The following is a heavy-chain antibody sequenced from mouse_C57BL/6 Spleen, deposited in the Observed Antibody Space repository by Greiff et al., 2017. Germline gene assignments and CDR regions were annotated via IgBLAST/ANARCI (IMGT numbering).Heavy chain of an antibody. CDR3: TRSRNGKRDALDY. J-gene: IGHJ4*01. CDR1: GYTFTSYW. V-gene: IGHV1-5*01. Sequence: EVKLMESGTVLARPGASVKMSCKTSGYTFTSYWMHWVKQRPGQGLEWIGAIYPGNSDTSYNQKFKGKAKLTAVTSASTAYMALSSLSKDDSAVYYCTRSRNGKRDALDYWGQGTSVTVSS. CDR2: IYPGNSDT.